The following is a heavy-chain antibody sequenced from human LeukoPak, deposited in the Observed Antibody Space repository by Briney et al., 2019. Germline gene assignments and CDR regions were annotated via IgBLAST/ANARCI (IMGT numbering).Heavy chain of an antibody. CDR1: GGSISSYY. Sequence: SETLSLTCTVSGGSISSYYWSWIRQPPGKGLEWIGYIYYSGSTNYNPPLKSRVTISVDTSKNQFSLKLSSVTAADTAVYYCARGIAVAGADYWGQGTLVTVSS. J-gene: IGHJ4*02. CDR2: IYYSGST. CDR3: ARGIAVAGADY. D-gene: IGHD6-19*01. V-gene: IGHV4-59*01.